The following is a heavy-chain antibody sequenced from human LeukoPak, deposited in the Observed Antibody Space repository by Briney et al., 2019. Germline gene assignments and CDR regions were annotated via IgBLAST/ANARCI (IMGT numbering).Heavy chain of an antibody. J-gene: IGHJ5*02. Sequence: PSETLSLTCAVYGGSFSGYYWSWIRQPPGKGLEWIGEINHSGSTNYNPSLKSRVTISVDTSKNQFSLKLSSVTAADTAVYYCAREADVLLWFGERWFDPWGQGTLVTVSS. CDR2: INHSGST. D-gene: IGHD3-10*01. V-gene: IGHV4-34*01. CDR3: AREADVLLWFGERWFDP. CDR1: GGSFSGYY.